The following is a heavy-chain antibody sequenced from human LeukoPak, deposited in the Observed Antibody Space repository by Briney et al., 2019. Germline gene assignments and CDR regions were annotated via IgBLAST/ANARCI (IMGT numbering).Heavy chain of an antibody. CDR2: ISGSGGST. V-gene: IGHV3-23*01. CDR3: AKHGGYMGPNDC. CDR1: EFTFSSYS. Sequence: PGGSLRLACAASEFTFSSYSMSWVRQAPRKGLGWVSAISGSGGSTYYADSVKGRFTISRDNSKNTLYLQMNSLRAEDTAVYYCAKHGGYMGPNDCWGQGTLVTVSS. J-gene: IGHJ4*02. D-gene: IGHD1-26*01.